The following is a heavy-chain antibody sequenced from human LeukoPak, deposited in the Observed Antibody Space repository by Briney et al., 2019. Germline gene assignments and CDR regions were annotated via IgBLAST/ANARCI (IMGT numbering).Heavy chain of an antibody. CDR3: IRGGIQVSGIDAFDI. Sequence: PGGSLRLSCAASGFTFSSYDMHWVRQAPGRGLEWVSAIGIAGDTYYPDSVMGRFTISRENAKNSMYLQMNSLKDGDTAVYYCIRGGIQVSGIDAFDIWGQGTMVTVSS. V-gene: IGHV3-13*01. J-gene: IGHJ3*02. D-gene: IGHD5/OR15-5a*01. CDR2: IGIAGDT. CDR1: GFTFSSYD.